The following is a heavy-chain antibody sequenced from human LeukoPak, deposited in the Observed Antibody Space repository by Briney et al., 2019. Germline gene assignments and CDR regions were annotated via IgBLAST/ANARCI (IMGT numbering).Heavy chain of an antibody. Sequence: ASVKVSCKASGYTFTSYDINWVRQATGQGLEWMGWMNPNSGNTGDAQKFQGRVTITRNTSISTAYMELSRLRSDDTAVYYCARDADYYGLGSYSLPNNWFDPWGQGTLVTVSS. CDR2: MNPNSGNT. V-gene: IGHV1-8*03. CDR3: ARDADYYGLGSYSLPNNWFDP. J-gene: IGHJ5*02. CDR1: GYTFTSYD. D-gene: IGHD3-10*01.